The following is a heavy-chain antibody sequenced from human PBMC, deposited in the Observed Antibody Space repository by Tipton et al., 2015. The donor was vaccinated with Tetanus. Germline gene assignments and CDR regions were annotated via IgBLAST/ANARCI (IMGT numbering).Heavy chain of an antibody. CDR3: ARARGVRGGSYFSHSMDV. D-gene: IGHD3-10*01. CDR1: GGSISSDGAY. Sequence: TLSLTCTVSGGSISSDGAYCSWIRQHPGEGLERIGYISNSRCTYYNPFLKSRVTISVDTSQKQIALKVNSVTAADTAVYYCARARGVRGGSYFSHSMDVWGKGTTVPVSS. CDR2: ISNSRCT. J-gene: IGHJ6*04. V-gene: IGHV4-31*03.